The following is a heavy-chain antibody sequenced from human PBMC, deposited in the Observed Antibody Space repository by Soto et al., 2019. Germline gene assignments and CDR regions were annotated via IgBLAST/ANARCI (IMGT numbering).Heavy chain of an antibody. D-gene: IGHD3-10*01. CDR1: GYSFTSYW. CDR2: IYPGDSDT. Sequence: EVQLVQSGAEVKKPGESLKISWKGSGYSFTSYWIGWVRRMPGKGLECMGIIYPGDSDTRYSPSFQGQVTISADKSISTAYLQWSSLKASDTVMYYCARAMIRGKNYYGMDVWGQGTTVTVSS. J-gene: IGHJ6*02. V-gene: IGHV5-51*03. CDR3: ARAMIRGKNYYGMDV.